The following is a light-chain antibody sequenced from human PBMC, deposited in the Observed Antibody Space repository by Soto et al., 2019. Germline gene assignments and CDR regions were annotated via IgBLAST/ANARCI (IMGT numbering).Light chain of an antibody. J-gene: IGLJ1*01. CDR3: SSSAGSDTYV. CDR2: EVS. V-gene: IGLV2-8*01. Sequence: QSGLTQPPSASGSPGQSVTISCTGTSSDVGGYNYVSWYQQHPGKAPKLMIYEVSKRPSGVPDRFSGSKSGNTASLTVSGLQAEDEAYYYCSSSAGSDTYVFGTGTKVTVL. CDR1: SSDVGGYNY.